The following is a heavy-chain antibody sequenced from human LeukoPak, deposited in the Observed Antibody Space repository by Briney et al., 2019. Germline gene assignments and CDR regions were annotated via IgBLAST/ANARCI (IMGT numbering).Heavy chain of an antibody. Sequence: GGSLRLSCAASGFTFSSYAMSWVRQAPGKGLEWVSAISGSGGSTYYADSVKGRFTISRDNSKNTLYLQMNSLRAEDTAVYYCAKDGCSSTSCHSIDYWGQGTLVTVSS. CDR1: GFTFSSYA. V-gene: IGHV3-23*01. J-gene: IGHJ4*02. CDR3: AKDGCSSTSCHSIDY. CDR2: ISGSGGST. D-gene: IGHD2-2*01.